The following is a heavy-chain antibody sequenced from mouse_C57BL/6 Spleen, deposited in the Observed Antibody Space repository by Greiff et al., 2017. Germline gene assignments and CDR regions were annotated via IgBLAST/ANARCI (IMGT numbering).Heavy chain of an antibody. D-gene: IGHD3-2*02. Sequence: DVKLVESGGGLVKPGGSLKLSCAASGFTFSSYTMSWVRQTPEKRLEWVATISGGGGNTYYPDSVKGRFTISRDNAKNTLYLQMSSLRSEDTALYYCARRVDSSGPPFDYWGQGTTLTVSS. J-gene: IGHJ2*01. CDR2: ISGGGGNT. V-gene: IGHV5-9*01. CDR1: GFTFSSYT. CDR3: ARRVDSSGPPFDY.